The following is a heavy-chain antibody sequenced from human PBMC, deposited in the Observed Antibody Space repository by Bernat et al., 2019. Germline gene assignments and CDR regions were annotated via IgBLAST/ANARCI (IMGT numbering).Heavy chain of an antibody. CDR1: GFTFSSYG. CDR3: AKDWMERLPYDY. J-gene: IGHJ4*02. CDR2: ISYDGSNK. Sequence: QVQLVESGGGVVQPGRSLRLSCAASGFTFSSYGMHWVRQAPGKGLEWVAVISYDGSNKYYADSVKGRFTISRDNSKNTLCLQMNSLRAEDTAVYYCAKDWMERLPYDYWGQGTLVTVSS. D-gene: IGHD1-1*01. V-gene: IGHV3-30*18.